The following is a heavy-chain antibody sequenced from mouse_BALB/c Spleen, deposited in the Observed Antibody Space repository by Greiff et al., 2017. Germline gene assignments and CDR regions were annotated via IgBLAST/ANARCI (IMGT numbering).Heavy chain of an antibody. CDR2: VWAGGST. CDR3: ARRGPYAMDY. J-gene: IGHJ4*01. Sequence: VKLQESGPGLVAPSQSLSITCTVSGFSLTSYGVHWVRQPPGKGLEWLGVVWAGGSTNYNSALMSRLSISKDNSKSQVFLKMNSLQTDDTAMYYCARRGPYAMDYWGQGTSVTVSS. V-gene: IGHV2-9*02. CDR1: GFSLTSYG.